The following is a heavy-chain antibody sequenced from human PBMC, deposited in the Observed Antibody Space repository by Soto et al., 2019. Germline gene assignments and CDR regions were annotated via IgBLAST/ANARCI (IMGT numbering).Heavy chain of an antibody. CDR3: AREGVAPYYYYGMDV. J-gene: IGHJ6*02. V-gene: IGHV1-18*01. CDR2: ISTYNGDT. Sequence: ASVKVSCKASGYTFTISGISWVLQAPGQGLEWMGWISTYNGDTNYAQTFQGRVTMTTDTSTSTVHMEVRSLRSDDTAVYYCAREGVAPYYYYGMDVWGQGTTVTVSS. CDR1: GYTFTISG. D-gene: IGHD5-12*01.